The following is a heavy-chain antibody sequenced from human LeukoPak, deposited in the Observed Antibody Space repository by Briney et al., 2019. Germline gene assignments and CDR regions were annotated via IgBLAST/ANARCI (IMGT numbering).Heavy chain of an antibody. J-gene: IGHJ4*02. CDR1: GFTFSSYG. CDR2: IRYDGSNK. V-gene: IGHV3-30*02. CDR3: AKESRIAVAGDY. D-gene: IGHD6-19*01. Sequence: GGSLRLSCAASGFTFSSYGMHWVRQAPGKGLEWVAFIRYDGSNKYYADSVKGRFTISRDNSKNTLYLQMNSLRAEDKAVYYCAKESRIAVAGDYWGQGTLVTVSS.